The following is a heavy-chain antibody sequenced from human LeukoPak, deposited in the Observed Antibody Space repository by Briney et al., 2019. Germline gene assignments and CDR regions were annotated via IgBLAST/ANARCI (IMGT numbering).Heavy chain of an antibody. D-gene: IGHD3-3*01. CDR2: IYTSGST. J-gene: IGHJ4*02. CDR3: AGYDFWSGYYLGY. Sequence: PSETLSLTXTVSGGSISSYYWSWIGQPAGKGLEWIGRIYTSGSTNYNPSLKSRVTMSVDTSKNQFSLKLSSVTAADTAVYYCAGYDFWSGYYLGYWGQGTLVTVSS. CDR1: GGSISSYY. V-gene: IGHV4-4*07.